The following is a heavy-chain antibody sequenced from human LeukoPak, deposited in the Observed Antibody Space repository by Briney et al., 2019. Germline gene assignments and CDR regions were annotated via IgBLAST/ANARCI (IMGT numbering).Heavy chain of an antibody. Sequence: GGSLRLSCAASGFTFSSYAMSWVRQAPGKGLEWVSAISGSGGSTYYADSVKGRFTISRDNSKNTLYLQMNSLRAEDTAVYYCVFPDDFWSGYYTGDYWGQGTLVTVSS. D-gene: IGHD3-3*01. CDR3: VFPDDFWSGYYTGDY. CDR2: ISGSGGST. V-gene: IGHV3-23*01. CDR1: GFTFSSYA. J-gene: IGHJ4*02.